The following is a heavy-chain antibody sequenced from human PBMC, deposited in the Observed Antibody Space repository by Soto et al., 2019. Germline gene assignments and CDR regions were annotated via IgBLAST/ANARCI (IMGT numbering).Heavy chain of an antibody. CDR3: AKMTSGSHGRNYGMDV. CDR2: VGGGGGSP. D-gene: IGHD2-15*01. J-gene: IGHJ6*02. V-gene: IGHV3-23*01. CDR1: GFTFSDYV. Sequence: GGSLRLSCAASGFTFSDYVMSWVRQAPEKLERVAAVGGGGGSPYYADSVEGRFTVSRDNSMNTVYLQMNSLRAEDTAIYYCAKMTSGSHGRNYGMDVWGQGTTVTVSS.